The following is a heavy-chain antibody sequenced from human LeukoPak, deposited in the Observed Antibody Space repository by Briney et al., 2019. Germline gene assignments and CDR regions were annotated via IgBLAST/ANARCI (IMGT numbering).Heavy chain of an antibody. J-gene: IGHJ4*02. V-gene: IGHV3-74*01. Sequence: PGGSLRLSCAASGFTFSNYWMHWVRQAPGKGLVWVSRISSDESITSYADSVKGRFSISRDNAKNTLFLQMNGLRAEDTAVSRVSLSSGCLSNWGQGTLVTVSS. CDR3: SLSSGCLSN. D-gene: IGHD6-19*01. CDR2: ISSDESIT. CDR1: GFTFSNYW.